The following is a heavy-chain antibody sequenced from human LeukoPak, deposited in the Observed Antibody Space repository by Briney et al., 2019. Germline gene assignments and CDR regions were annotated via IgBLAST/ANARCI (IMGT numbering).Heavy chain of an antibody. D-gene: IGHD3-10*01. CDR2: MYYNGSP. J-gene: IGHJ6*03. CDR1: GYSISSGYY. V-gene: IGHV4-38-2*02. Sequence: SETLSLTCTVYGYSISSGYYWGWLRPPPGKGLEWIGIMYYNGSPYYNPSIKSRATISLDTSKNQFSLKLSSVTAADTAVYYCARHYCGSGSSCYYYYYMDVWGKGTTVTISS. CDR3: ARHYCGSGSSCYYYYYMDV.